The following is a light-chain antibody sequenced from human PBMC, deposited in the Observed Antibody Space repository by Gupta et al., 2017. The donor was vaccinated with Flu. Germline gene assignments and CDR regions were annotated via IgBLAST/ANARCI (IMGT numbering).Light chain of an antibody. CDR2: GAS. CDR3: QQFGSSPYT. Sequence: ERVTLSCRASQSVSNNYLAWYQQKLGQPPRLLIYGASNRATGIPDRFSGSGSGTDFTLTISRLEPEDFVVYYCQQFGSSPYTFGQRSKLEIK. CDR1: QSVSNNY. J-gene: IGKJ2*01. V-gene: IGKV3-20*01.